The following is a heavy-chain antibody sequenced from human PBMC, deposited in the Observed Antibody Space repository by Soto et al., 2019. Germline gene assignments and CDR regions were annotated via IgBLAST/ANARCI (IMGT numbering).Heavy chain of an antibody. CDR3: ARLPRDCNKTSCYYADH. CDR1: GYDFNTNW. CDR2: MYPGDSDN. D-gene: IGHD3-3*01. V-gene: IGHV5-51*01. Sequence: GASLKISCRGSGYDFNTNWFGWVRQLPGRGLEWVGIMYPGDSDNRYNPSLQGHVTLSVDVTVSTAFLQWRSLETSDTGMYFCARLPRDCNKTSCYYADHWGQGTQVTVSS. J-gene: IGHJ4*02.